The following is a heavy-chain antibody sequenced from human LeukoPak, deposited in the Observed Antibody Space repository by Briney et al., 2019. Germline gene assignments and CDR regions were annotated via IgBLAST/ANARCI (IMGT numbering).Heavy chain of an antibody. V-gene: IGHV3-7*03. D-gene: IGHD5-18*01. CDR2: INHNGNVN. CDR1: GFTFSSYW. CDR3: AKVQGYSYGYFDY. J-gene: IGHJ4*02. Sequence: GSLRLSCAASGFTFSSYWMNWARQAPGKGLEWVASINHNGNVNYYVDSVKGRFTISRDNAKNSLYLQMNSLRAEDTALYYSAKVQGYSYGYFDYWGQGTLVTVSS.